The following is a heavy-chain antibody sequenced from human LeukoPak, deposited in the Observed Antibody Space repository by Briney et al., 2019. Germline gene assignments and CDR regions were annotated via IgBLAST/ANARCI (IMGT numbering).Heavy chain of an antibody. J-gene: IGHJ3*02. D-gene: IGHD3-9*01. Sequence: PSETLSLTCTVSGGSIGSYYWSWIRQPPGKGLEWIGHIYYSGSTNYNPSLRSRVTISVGTSRNQFSLKLSSVTAADTAVYYCARGILTGPIYAFDIWGQGTMVTVSS. CDR2: IYYSGST. V-gene: IGHV4-59*01. CDR1: GGSIGSYY. CDR3: ARGILTGPIYAFDI.